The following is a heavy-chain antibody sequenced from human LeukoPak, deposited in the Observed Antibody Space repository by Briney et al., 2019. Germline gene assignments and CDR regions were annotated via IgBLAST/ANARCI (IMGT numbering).Heavy chain of an antibody. D-gene: IGHD6-13*01. CDR3: ARQGDTSSWYNWFDP. V-gene: IGHV4-39*01. Sequence: PSETLSLTCTVSGVSISTRTYYWAWTRQPQGKGLEWIGSIYYTGNTNYNPSLKSRVTISVDTSKNQFSLKVTSVTAADTAVYYCARQGDTSSWYNWFDPWGQGTLVTVSS. J-gene: IGHJ5*02. CDR1: GVSISTRTYY. CDR2: IYYTGNT.